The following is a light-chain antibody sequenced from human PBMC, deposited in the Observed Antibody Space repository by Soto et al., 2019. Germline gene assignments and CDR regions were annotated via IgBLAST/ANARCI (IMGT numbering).Light chain of an antibody. V-gene: IGKV1-39*01. Sequence: DIQMTQSPSSMSASVGDSVTLTCRASHDIGTFLNWYQQRPGEAPKLLIYAASNLKSGVPLRFSGSGSGTEFTLTISSLQPEDFAAYYCQKNFSSPSITFGQGTRLEIK. CDR2: AAS. CDR1: HDIGTF. CDR3: QKNFSSPSIT. J-gene: IGKJ5*01.